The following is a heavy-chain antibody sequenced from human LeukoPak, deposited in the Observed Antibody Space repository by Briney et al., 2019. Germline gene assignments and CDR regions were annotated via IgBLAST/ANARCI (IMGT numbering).Heavy chain of an antibody. D-gene: IGHD2-2*01. V-gene: IGHV4-34*01. J-gene: IGHJ3*02. CDR3: AFRYCRSTSCYRSPGYAFDI. Sequence: SETLSLTCAVYGGSFSGYYWSWIRQPPGKGLEWIGEINHSGSTNYSPSLKSRVTISVDTSKNQFSLKLSSVTAADTAVYYCAFRYCRSTSCYRSPGYAFDIWGQGTMVTVSS. CDR1: GGSFSGYY. CDR2: INHSGST.